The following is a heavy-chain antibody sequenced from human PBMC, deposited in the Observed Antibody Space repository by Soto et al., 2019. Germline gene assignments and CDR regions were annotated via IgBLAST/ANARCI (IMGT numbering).Heavy chain of an antibody. CDR3: AKSQDCSGGTCYPRY. V-gene: IGHV3-30*18. J-gene: IGHJ4*02. CDR1: GFTFSTYG. CDR2: ISYDGSTK. D-gene: IGHD2-15*01. Sequence: QVHLVESGGGVVQPGRSLRLSCAASGFTFSTYGMHWVRQAPGKGLEWVAIISYDGSTKYYADSVKGRFTISRDNSRNTLYLQMDSLSTEDSAVYYCAKSQDCSGGTCYPRYWGQGSVVTVSS.